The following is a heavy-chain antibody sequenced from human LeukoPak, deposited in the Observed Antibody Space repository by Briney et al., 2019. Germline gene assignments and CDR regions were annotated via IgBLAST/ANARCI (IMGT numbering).Heavy chain of an antibody. CDR1: GFTFSSYA. Sequence: GGSLRLSCAAYGFTFSSYAMNWVRQAPGKGLQWVSTISGSGGSTYYADSVRGRLTIPRDNSKSTLYLQMNSLRAEDTAVYYCAKDLICFDYWGQGTLVTVSS. D-gene: IGHD2-21*01. CDR3: AKDLICFDY. CDR2: ISGSGGST. J-gene: IGHJ4*02. V-gene: IGHV3-23*01.